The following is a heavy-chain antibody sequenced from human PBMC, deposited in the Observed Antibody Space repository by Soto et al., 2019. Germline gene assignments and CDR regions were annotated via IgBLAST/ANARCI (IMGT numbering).Heavy chain of an antibody. J-gene: IGHJ6*02. Sequence: SETLSLTCTVSGGSISSGGYYWSWIRQHPGKGLEWIGYIYYSGSTNYNPSLKSRVTISVDTSKNQFSLKLSSVTAADTAVYYCARVYYYYGMDVWGQGTTVTVSS. CDR2: IYYSGST. V-gene: IGHV4-61*08. CDR3: ARVYYYYGMDV. CDR1: GGSISSGGYY.